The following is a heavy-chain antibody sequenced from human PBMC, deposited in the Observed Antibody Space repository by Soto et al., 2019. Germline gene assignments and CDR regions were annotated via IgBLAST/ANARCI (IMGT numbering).Heavy chain of an antibody. Sequence: PGGSLRLSCAASGFTFSSYGMHWVRQAPGKGLEWVAVISYDGSNKYYADSVKGRFTISRDNSKNTLYLQMNSLRAEDTAVYYCAKALYRYCSSTSCYLDYWGQGTLVTVSS. CDR1: GFTFSSYG. CDR2: ISYDGSNK. CDR3: AKALYRYCSSTSCYLDY. V-gene: IGHV3-30*18. D-gene: IGHD2-2*01. J-gene: IGHJ4*02.